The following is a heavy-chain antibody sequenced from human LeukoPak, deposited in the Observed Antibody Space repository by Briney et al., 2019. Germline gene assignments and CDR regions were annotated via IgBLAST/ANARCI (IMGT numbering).Heavy chain of an antibody. J-gene: IGHJ2*01. Sequence: PGGSLRLSCVASGFTLKNAWMSWVRQAPGKGLEWVGRIRSKTDGGTTDYAAPVKGRFTISRDDSKSIAYLQMNSLKTEDTAVYYCTTQRRRGATTSSWYFDLWGRGTLVTVSS. CDR1: GFTLKNAW. D-gene: IGHD1-26*01. CDR2: IRSKTDGGTT. CDR3: TTQRRRGATTSSWYFDL. V-gene: IGHV3-15*01.